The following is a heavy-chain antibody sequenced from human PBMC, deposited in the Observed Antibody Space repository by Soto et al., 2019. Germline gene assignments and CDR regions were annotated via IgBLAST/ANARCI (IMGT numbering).Heavy chain of an antibody. CDR2: VSPYNGIA. CDR3: ARGISLIMEAPAY. V-gene: IGHV1-18*04. Sequence: ASVKVSCKTSGYTFINYAISWVRQTPGQGLEWMGWVSPYNGIANYTQKFQGRVTMTTDTSTATAHMELTSLRSDDTAMYYCARGISLIMEAPAYCGQGTLVTVSS. CDR1: GYTFINYA. J-gene: IGHJ4*02. D-gene: IGHD3-22*01.